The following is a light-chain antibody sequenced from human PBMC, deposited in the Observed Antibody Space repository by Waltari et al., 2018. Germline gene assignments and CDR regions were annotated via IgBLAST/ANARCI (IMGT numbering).Light chain of an antibody. CDR1: QSISSW. J-gene: IGKJ1*01. CDR3: QHYNTYRT. Sequence: DIQMTQSPSTLSASVGDRVTITCRASQSISSWLAWYQQTPGKAPKLLIYDASTLEGGVPSRFSGSGSGTEFSLTISSLQPDDFATYYCQHYNTYRTFGQGTKVEIK. CDR2: DAS. V-gene: IGKV1-5*01.